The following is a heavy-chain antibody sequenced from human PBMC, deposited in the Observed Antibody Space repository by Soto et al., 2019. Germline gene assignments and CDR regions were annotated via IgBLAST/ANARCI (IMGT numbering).Heavy chain of an antibody. V-gene: IGHV3-53*01. CDR2: IYSGGST. Sequence: GGSLRLSCAASGFTVSSNYMSWGRQAPGKGLEWVSVIYSGGSTYYADSVKGRFTISRDNSKNTLYLQMNSLRAEDTAVYYCARVTGTSSIAAPFAYWGQGTLVTVSS. CDR3: ARVTGTSSIAAPFAY. CDR1: GFTVSSNY. D-gene: IGHD6-6*01. J-gene: IGHJ4*02.